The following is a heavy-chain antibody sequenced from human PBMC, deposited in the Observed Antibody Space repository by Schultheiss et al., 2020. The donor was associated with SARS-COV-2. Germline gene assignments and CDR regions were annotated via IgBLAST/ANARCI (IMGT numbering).Heavy chain of an antibody. V-gene: IGHV3-21*01. CDR3: ARGGGIAAAVVVY. J-gene: IGHJ4*02. D-gene: IGHD6-13*01. Sequence: GSLRLSCAASGFTFSSYSMNWVRQAPGKGLEWVSSISSSSSYIYYADSVKGRFTISRDNAKNSLYLQMNSLRAEDTAVYYCARGGGIAAAVVVYWGQGTLVTVSS. CDR2: ISSSSSYI. CDR1: GFTFSSYS.